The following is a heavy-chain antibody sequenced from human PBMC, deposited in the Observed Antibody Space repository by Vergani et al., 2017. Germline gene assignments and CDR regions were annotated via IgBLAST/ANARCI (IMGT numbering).Heavy chain of an antibody. J-gene: IGHJ2*01. Sequence: EVQLVESGGGLVQPGGSLRLSCAASGFSLSSFWMSWVRQAPEKGLEWVAHISPDGSVKSYVDSVKGRFTISRDNTKNSLSLQMSSLRAEDTAVYYCVTLPRGTWNFALWGRGTLITVSS. CDR1: GFSLSSFW. CDR3: VTLPRGTWNFAL. CDR2: ISPDGSVK. V-gene: IGHV3-7*01.